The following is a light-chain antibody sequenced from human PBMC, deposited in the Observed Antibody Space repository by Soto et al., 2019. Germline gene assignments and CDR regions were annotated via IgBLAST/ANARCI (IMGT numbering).Light chain of an antibody. CDR2: DAS. J-gene: IGKJ1*01. CDR3: QQYNSYPWT. Sequence: DIQMTQSPSTLSASVGDRVTITCRASQSISSWLAWYQQKPGKAPKLLIYDASSLGSGVPSRFSGSGSATEISLTISRLAPADFATYYCQQYNSYPWTFGQGTKVDIK. CDR1: QSISSW. V-gene: IGKV1-5*01.